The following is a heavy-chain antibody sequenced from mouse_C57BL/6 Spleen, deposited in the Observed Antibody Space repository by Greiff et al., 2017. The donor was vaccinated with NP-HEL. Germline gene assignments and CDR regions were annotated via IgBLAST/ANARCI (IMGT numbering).Heavy chain of an antibody. CDR3: ARQAMVTTRFAY. CDR2: ISSGGSYT. Sequence: EVMLVESGGDLVKPGGSLKLSCAASGFTFSSYGMSWVRQTPDKRLEWVATISSGGSYTYYPDSVKGRFTISRDNAKNTLYLQMSSLKAEDTAMYYCARQAMVTTRFAYWGQGTLVTVSA. V-gene: IGHV5-6*01. D-gene: IGHD2-2*01. J-gene: IGHJ3*01. CDR1: GFTFSSYG.